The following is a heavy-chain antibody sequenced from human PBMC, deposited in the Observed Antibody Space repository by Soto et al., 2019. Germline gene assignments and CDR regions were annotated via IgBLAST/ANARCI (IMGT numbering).Heavy chain of an antibody. CDR3: AKSSSRAHYYAMDV. V-gene: IGHV3-23*01. CDR2: VSASGGGT. D-gene: IGHD2-2*01. CDR1: GFTFSSYA. Sequence: GGSLRLSCAASGFTFSSYAMNWVRQAPGKGLEWVAGVSASGGGTSYADSVKGRFTISRDNSKDTLYLQMNSLRAEDTAVYYCAKSSSRAHYYAMDVWGQGTTVTVSS. J-gene: IGHJ6*02.